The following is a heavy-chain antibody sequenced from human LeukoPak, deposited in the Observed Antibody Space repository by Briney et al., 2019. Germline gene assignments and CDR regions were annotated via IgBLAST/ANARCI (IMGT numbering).Heavy chain of an antibody. Sequence: SETLSLTCTVSGGSISSGSYYWSWIRQPAGKGLEWIGRIYSSGSTNYNPSLKSRVTISVDTSKNQFSLKLSSVTATDTAVYYCARGGYCGGDCYFYYWGQGTLVTVSS. J-gene: IGHJ4*02. CDR1: GGSISSGSYY. CDR3: ARGGYCGGDCYFYY. V-gene: IGHV4-61*02. CDR2: IYSSGST. D-gene: IGHD2-21*02.